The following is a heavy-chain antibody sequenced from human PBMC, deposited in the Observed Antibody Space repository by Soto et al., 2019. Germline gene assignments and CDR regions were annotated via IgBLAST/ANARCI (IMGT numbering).Heavy chain of an antibody. D-gene: IGHD3-3*01. Sequence: QMQLQESGPRLVKASETLSLTCTVSGGSISTYYWNWIRQSPGKGLEWIGYIYRTGSTHYNPSLNSRAAISLGTSRNQFSLQLNSVTAADTAVYFCARQIGDDPFDIWGQGTMVTVS. V-gene: IGHV4-59*01. J-gene: IGHJ3*02. CDR1: GGSISTYY. CDR3: ARQIGDDPFDI. CDR2: IYRTGST.